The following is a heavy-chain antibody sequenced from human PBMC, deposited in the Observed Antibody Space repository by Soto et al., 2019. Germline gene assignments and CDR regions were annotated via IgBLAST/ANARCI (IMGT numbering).Heavy chain of an antibody. V-gene: IGHV1-69*01. CDR2: IIPIFGTA. Sequence: QVQLVQSGAEVKKPGSSVKVSCKASGGTFSSYSINWVRQAPGQGLEWMGEIIPIFGTANYAQKFQGRVTITADESTSTAYLELSSLISEDTAVYYCARDGGRHSGGIDYSGQGTLVTVSS. CDR3: ARDGGRHSGGIDY. CDR1: GGTFSSYS. D-gene: IGHD1-26*01. J-gene: IGHJ4*02.